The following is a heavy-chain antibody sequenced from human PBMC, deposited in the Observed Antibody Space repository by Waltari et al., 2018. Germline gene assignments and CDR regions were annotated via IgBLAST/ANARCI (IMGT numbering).Heavy chain of an antibody. Sequence: QVQLNQWGAGVLKPSETLSLPCAVYGESFSDHFWTWIRQPPGKGLEWIGHMNHRRSENYNPSLRNRVSISVDTSMNQFSLMMTSLTAADTGVYYCARAPSFHYGIFSVPLTLDYWSQGTMVIVSS. J-gene: IGHJ3*01. CDR1: GESFSDHF. V-gene: IGHV4-34*01. CDR2: MNHRRSE. CDR3: ARAPSFHYGIFSVPLTLDY. D-gene: IGHD3-3*02.